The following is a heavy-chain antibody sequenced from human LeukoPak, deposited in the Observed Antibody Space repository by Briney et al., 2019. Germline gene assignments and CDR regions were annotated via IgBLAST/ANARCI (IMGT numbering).Heavy chain of an antibody. CDR3: ARGVAAYCGGDCYSFDY. Sequence: HPGGSLRLSCAASGFSFSNYAMHWVRQAPGKGLEWVVLISYDGSNKYYADSVKVRFTISRDNSKNTLYLQMNSLRAEDTAVYYCARGVAAYCGGDCYSFDYWGQGTLVTVSS. J-gene: IGHJ4*02. CDR1: GFSFSNYA. V-gene: IGHV3-30*14. D-gene: IGHD2-21*02. CDR2: ISYDGSNK.